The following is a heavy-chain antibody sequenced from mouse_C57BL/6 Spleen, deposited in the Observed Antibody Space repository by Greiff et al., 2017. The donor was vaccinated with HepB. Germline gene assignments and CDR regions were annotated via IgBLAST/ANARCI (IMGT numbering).Heavy chain of an antibody. CDR3: ARGEAYGNYYFDY. V-gene: IGHV1-52*01. J-gene: IGHJ2*01. CDR1: GYTFTSYW. Sequence: VQLQQPGAELVRPGSSVKLSCKASGYTFTSYWMHWVKQRPIQGLEWIGNIDPSDSETHYNQKFKDKATLTVDKSSSTAYMQLSSLTSEDSAVYYCARGEAYGNYYFDYWGQGTTLTVSS. D-gene: IGHD2-1*01. CDR2: IDPSDSET.